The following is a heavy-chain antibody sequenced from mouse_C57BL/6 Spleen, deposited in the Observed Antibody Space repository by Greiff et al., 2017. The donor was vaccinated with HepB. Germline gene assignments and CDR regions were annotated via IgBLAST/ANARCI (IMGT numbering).Heavy chain of an antibody. J-gene: IGHJ1*03. CDR2: IYPGGGYT. Sequence: QVQLKQSGAELVRPGTSVKMSCKASGYTFTNYWIGWAKQRPGHGLEWIGDIYPGGGYTNYNEKFKGKATLTADKSSSTAYMQFSSLTSEDSAIYYCARKRGSSYWYFDVWGTGTTVTVSS. CDR1: GYTFTNYW. D-gene: IGHD1-1*01. V-gene: IGHV1-63*01. CDR3: ARKRGSSYWYFDV.